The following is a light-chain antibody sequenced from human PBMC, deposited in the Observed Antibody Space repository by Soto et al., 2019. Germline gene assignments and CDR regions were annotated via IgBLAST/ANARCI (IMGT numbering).Light chain of an antibody. V-gene: IGKV1-5*03. CDR1: QSISTY. Sequence: DIQMTQSPSTLSASVGDRVAITCRASQSISTYLAWYQQKPGKAPKLLIYKASSLESGVPSGFSGSGSGAEFTLTISSLQPDDFATYYCQQYNTYSRTFGQGTKVDIK. CDR3: QQYNTYSRT. J-gene: IGKJ1*01. CDR2: KAS.